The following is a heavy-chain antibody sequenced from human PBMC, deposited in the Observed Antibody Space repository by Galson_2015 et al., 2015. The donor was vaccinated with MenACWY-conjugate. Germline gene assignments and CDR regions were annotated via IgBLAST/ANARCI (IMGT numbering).Heavy chain of an antibody. V-gene: IGHV4-38-2*02. Sequence: ETLSLTCTVSAYSISSGYYWGWIRQPPGKGLKWIGNIYHSGSTYYNPSLKSRVTISVDTSKNQFSLKLSSVTAADTAVYYCARVLQGSTVVTTRGNWFDPWGQGTLVTVSS. CDR1: AYSISSGYY. CDR2: IYHSGST. J-gene: IGHJ5*02. CDR3: ARVLQGSTVVTTRGNWFDP. D-gene: IGHD4-23*01.